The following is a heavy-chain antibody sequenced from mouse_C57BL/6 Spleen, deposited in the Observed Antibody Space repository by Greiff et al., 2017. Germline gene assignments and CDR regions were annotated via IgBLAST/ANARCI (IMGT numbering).Heavy chain of an antibody. CDR3: ANWNYYGSSWDYFDY. Sequence: VQLQQSGPELVKPGASVKISCKASGYAFSSSWMNWVKQRPGKGLEWIGRIYPGDGDTNYTGKFKGKATLTADKSSSTAYMQLSSLTSEDSAVYFCANWNYYGSSWDYFDYWGQGTTLTVSS. J-gene: IGHJ2*01. CDR1: GYAFSSSW. CDR2: IYPGDGDT. V-gene: IGHV1-82*01. D-gene: IGHD1-1*01.